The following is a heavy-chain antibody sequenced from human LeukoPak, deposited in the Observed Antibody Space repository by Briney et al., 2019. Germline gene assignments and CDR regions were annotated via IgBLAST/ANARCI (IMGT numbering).Heavy chain of an antibody. D-gene: IGHD3-10*01. V-gene: IGHV1-69*01. CDR3: ARDHAFDGDNWFDP. J-gene: IGHJ5*02. CDR2: IIPIFGTA. CDR1: GGTFSSYA. Sequence: ASVKVSCKASGGTFSSYAISWVRQAPGQGLEWMGGIIPIFGTANYAQKFQGRVTITADESTSTAYMELSSLRSDDTAVYYCARDHAFDGDNWFDPWGQGTLVTVSS.